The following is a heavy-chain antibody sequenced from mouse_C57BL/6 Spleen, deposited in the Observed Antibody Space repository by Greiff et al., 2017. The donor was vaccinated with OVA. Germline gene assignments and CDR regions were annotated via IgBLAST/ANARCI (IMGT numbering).Heavy chain of an antibody. J-gene: IGHJ3*01. V-gene: IGHV1-72*01. Sequence: QQSCKASGYTFTSYWMHWVKQRPGRGLEWIGRIDPNSGGTKYNEKFKSKATLTVDKPSSTAYMQLSSLTSEDSAVYYCARSGLWDYLFAYWGQGTLVTVSA. D-gene: IGHD1-1*02. CDR3: ARSGLWDYLFAY. CDR1: GYTFTSYW. CDR2: IDPNSGGT.